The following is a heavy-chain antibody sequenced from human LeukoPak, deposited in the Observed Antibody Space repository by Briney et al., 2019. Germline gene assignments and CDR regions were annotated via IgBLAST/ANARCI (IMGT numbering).Heavy chain of an antibody. CDR1: GFAFSSYS. V-gene: IGHV3-21*01. J-gene: IGHJ6*02. CDR2: ISSSSSYI. D-gene: IGHD1-26*01. Sequence: GGSLRLSCAASGFAFSSYSMNWVRQAPGKGLEWVSSISSSSSYIYYADSVKGRFTISRDKSKNTLYLQMNSLRAEDTAVYYCARDWYSGSYFYGMDVWGQGTTVTVSS. CDR3: ARDWYSGSYFYGMDV.